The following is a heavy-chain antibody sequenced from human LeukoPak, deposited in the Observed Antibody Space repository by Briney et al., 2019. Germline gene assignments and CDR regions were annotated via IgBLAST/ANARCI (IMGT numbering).Heavy chain of an antibody. D-gene: IGHD6-13*01. Sequence: GGSLRLSCAASGFTFSSYGMHWVCQAPGKGLEWVAFIRYDGSNKYYADSVKGRFTISRDNSKNTLYLQMNSLRAEDTAVYYCAKDMEPAAGFFDYWGQGTLVTVSS. J-gene: IGHJ4*02. CDR3: AKDMEPAAGFFDY. CDR2: IRYDGSNK. V-gene: IGHV3-30*02. CDR1: GFTFSSYG.